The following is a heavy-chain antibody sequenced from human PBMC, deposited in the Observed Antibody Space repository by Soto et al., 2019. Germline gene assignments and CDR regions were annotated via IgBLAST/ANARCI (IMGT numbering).Heavy chain of an antibody. CDR2: INPSGGST. J-gene: IGHJ4*02. CDR3: ARDLRIARGYYSFVY. Sequence: QVQLVQSGAEVKKTGASVKVACKASGYTFTSYYMHWVRQAPGQGLEWMGIINPSGGSTSYAQKFQGRVTRTKDTSTSTVYIELSSLRSEDTAVYYCARDLRIARGYYSFVYWGQGTLVTVSS. CDR1: GYTFTSYY. D-gene: IGHD5-12*01. V-gene: IGHV1-46*01.